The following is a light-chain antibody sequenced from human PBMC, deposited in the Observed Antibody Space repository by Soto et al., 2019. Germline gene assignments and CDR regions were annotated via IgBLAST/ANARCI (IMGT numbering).Light chain of an antibody. CDR1: SSNIGAGHD. J-gene: IGLJ2*01. CDR3: HSYDSSLSGSEV. CDR2: GSN. V-gene: IGLV1-40*01. Sequence: QSALTQPPSVSGAPGQRVTISCTGSSSNIGAGHDVYWYQQLPGTAPKLLISGSNIRPSGVPDRFSGSKSGTSASLAITGLQAEDEADYYGHSYDSSLSGSEVFGGGTKLTVL.